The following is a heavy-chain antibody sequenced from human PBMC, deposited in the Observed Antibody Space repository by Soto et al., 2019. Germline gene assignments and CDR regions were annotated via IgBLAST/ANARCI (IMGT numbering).Heavy chain of an antibody. J-gene: IGHJ4*02. V-gene: IGHV4-59*08. CDR3: ARLGIAAAGAFDY. CDR2: IYYSGST. Sequence: PSETLSLTCTVSGGSISSYYWSWIRQPPGKGLEWIGYIYYSGSTYYNPSLKSRVTISVDTSKNQFSLKLSSVTAADTAVYYCARLGIAAAGAFDYWGQGTLVTVSS. CDR1: GGSISSYY. D-gene: IGHD6-13*01.